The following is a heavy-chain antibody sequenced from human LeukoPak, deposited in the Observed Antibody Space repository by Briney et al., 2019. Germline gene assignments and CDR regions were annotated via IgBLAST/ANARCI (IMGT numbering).Heavy chain of an antibody. CDR3: ARGLRYYDSSGYYYLDY. V-gene: IGHV4-34*01. CDR2: INHSGST. CDR1: GGSFSGYY. J-gene: IGHJ4*02. Sequence: SETLSLTCAVYGGSFSGYYWSWIRQPPGKGLEWIGEINHSGSTNYNPSLKSRVTISVDTSKNQFSLKLSSVTAADTAVYYCARGLRYYDSSGYYYLDYWGQGTLVTVSS. D-gene: IGHD3-22*01.